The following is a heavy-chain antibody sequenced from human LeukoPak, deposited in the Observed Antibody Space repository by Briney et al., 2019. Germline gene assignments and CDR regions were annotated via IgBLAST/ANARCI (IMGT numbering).Heavy chain of an antibody. CDR3: VKPQYCGDRCSNWFDP. CDR1: GFAFSSYG. J-gene: IGHJ5*02. V-gene: IGHV3-30*18. CDR2: ILYDGIDK. Sequence: GGSLRLSCAASGFAFSSYGMHWMRHSPDKGLEWVAVILYDGIDKYYADSVKGRFTISRDNSKNTLYLQMNSLRTEDTAVYYCVKPQYCGDRCSNWFDPWGQGTLVIVSS. D-gene: IGHD2-21*01.